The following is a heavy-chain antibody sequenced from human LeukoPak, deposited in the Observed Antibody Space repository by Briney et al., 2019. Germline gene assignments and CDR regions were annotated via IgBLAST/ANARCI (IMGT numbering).Heavy chain of an antibody. CDR3: AREQLVPDGFDP. CDR2: IYSGGST. Sequence: PGGSLRLSCAASGFTVSSNYMSWVRQAPGKGLEWVSVIYSGGSTYYADSVKGRFTISRDNSKNTLYLQMNSLRAEDTAVYYCAREQLVPDGFDPWGQGTLVTVSS. V-gene: IGHV3-66*01. D-gene: IGHD6-6*01. J-gene: IGHJ5*02. CDR1: GFTVSSNY.